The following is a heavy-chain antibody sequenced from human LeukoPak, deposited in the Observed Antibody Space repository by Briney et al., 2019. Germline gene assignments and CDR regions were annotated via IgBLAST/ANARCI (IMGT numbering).Heavy chain of an antibody. Sequence: ASVKVSCKASGYTFTSYYMHWVRQAPGQGLEWMGIINPSGGSTSYAQKFQGRVTMTRDTSTNTVYMELSSLRSEDTAVYYCARETDKPAGIAAAGTFSEFDPWGQGTLVTVSS. CDR2: INPSGGST. V-gene: IGHV1-46*01. CDR1: GYTFTSYY. J-gene: IGHJ5*02. D-gene: IGHD6-13*01. CDR3: ARETDKPAGIAAAGTFSEFDP.